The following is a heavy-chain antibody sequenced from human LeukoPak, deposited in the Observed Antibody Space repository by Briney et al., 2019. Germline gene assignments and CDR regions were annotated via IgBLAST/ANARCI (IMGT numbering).Heavy chain of an antibody. CDR3: ARVHYDILTGYFDY. CDR2: IKQDGSEK. D-gene: IGHD3-9*01. V-gene: IGHV3-7*04. Sequence: GGSLRLSCAASGFTFSSYWMSWVRQAPGQGLEWVANIKQDGSEKYYVDSVKGRFTISRDNAKNSLYLQMNSLRAEDTAVYYCARVHYDILTGYFDYWGQGTLVTVSS. J-gene: IGHJ4*02. CDR1: GFTFSSYW.